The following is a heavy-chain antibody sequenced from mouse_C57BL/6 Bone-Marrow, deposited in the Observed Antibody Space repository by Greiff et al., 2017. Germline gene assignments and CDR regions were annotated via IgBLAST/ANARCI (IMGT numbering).Heavy chain of an antibody. V-gene: IGHV14-4*01. CDR1: GFNIKDDY. CDR3: TTVIYDAMDY. J-gene: IGHJ4*01. CDR2: IDPENGDT. Sequence: VQLQQSGAELVRPGASVTLSCTASGFNIKDDYMHWVKQRPEQGLEWIGWIDPENGDTEYASKFQGKATITADTSSNTAYLQLSSLTSEDTAVYYCTTVIYDAMDYWGQGTSVTVSS. D-gene: IGHD2-13*01.